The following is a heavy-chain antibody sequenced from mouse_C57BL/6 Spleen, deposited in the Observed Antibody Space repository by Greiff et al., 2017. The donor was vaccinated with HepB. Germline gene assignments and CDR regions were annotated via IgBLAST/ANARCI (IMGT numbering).Heavy chain of an antibody. J-gene: IGHJ3*01. Sequence: VQLQQSGAELVMPGASVKLSCKASGYTFTSYWMHWVKQRPGQGLEWIVEIDPSDSYTNYNQKFKGKSTLTVDKSSSTAYMQPSSLTSEDSAVYYWSGRSGTTVVEGFAYWGQGTLVTVSA. D-gene: IGHD1-1*01. V-gene: IGHV1-69*01. CDR3: SGRSGTTVVEGFAY. CDR1: GYTFTSYW. CDR2: IDPSDSYT.